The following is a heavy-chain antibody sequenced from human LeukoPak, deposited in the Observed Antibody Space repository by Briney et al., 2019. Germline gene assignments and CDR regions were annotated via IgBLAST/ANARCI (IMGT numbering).Heavy chain of an antibody. CDR2: INEDGSGK. J-gene: IGHJ4*02. V-gene: IGHV3-7*03. CDR3: ARAVTSTEGY. D-gene: IGHD4-17*01. Sequence: GGSLRLSCAASGFTFSRYWMTWVRQAPGKGLEWVASINEDGSGKHYVDSEKGRFTISRDNAQKSVYLKMNSLRAEDTAVYYCARAVTSTEGYWGQGTLVTVSS. CDR1: GFTFSRYW.